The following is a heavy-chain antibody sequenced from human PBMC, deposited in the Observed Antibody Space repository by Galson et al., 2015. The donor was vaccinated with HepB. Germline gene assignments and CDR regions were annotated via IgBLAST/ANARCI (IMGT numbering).Heavy chain of an antibody. Sequence: SVKVSCKASGGTFSSYAISWVRQAPGQGLEWMGGIIPIFGTANYAQKFQGRVTITADESTSTAYMELSSLRSEDTAVYYCARAITIFGVVGNWFDPWGQGTLVTVSS. CDR2: IIPIFGTA. J-gene: IGHJ5*02. D-gene: IGHD3-3*01. CDR1: GGTFSSYA. CDR3: ARAITIFGVVGNWFDP. V-gene: IGHV1-69*13.